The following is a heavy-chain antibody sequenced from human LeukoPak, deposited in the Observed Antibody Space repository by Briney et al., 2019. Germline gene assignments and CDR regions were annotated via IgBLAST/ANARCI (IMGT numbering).Heavy chain of an antibody. Sequence: PGGSLRLSCAASEFTISSYAMSWVRQAPGKGLEWVSAISGSGGSTYYADSVKGRFTISRDNSKNTLYLQMNSLRAEDTAVYYCAKPRKYQPHMDVWGNGTTVTVSS. V-gene: IGHV3-23*01. J-gene: IGHJ6*04. CDR3: AKPRKYQPHMDV. CDR1: EFTISSYA. CDR2: ISGSGGST. D-gene: IGHD2-2*01.